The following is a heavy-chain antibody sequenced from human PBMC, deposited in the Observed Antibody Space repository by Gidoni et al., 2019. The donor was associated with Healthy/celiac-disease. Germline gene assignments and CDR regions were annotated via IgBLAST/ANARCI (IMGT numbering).Heavy chain of an antibody. V-gene: IGHV4-59*01. Sequence: QVQLQESGPGLVKPSETLSLTCTGSGGSISSYYWSWIRQPPGKGLEWIGYIYYSGSTNYNPSLKSRVTISVDTSKNQFSLKLSSVTAADTAVYYCARGGGLMAVAGTGEFDPWGQGTLVTVSS. J-gene: IGHJ5*02. CDR1: GGSISSYY. D-gene: IGHD6-19*01. CDR3: ARGGGLMAVAGTGEFDP. CDR2: IYYSGST.